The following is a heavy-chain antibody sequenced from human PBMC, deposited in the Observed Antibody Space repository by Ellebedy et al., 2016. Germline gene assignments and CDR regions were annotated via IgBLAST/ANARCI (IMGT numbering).Heavy chain of an antibody. D-gene: IGHD6-13*01. Sequence: GGSLRLSCAASGFTFSSYAMHWVRQAPGKGLEWVAVISYDGSNKYYADSVKGRFTISRDNSKNTLYLQMNSLRAEDTAVYYCARDGRIAAAGTGSFDLWGRGTLVTVSS. CDR2: ISYDGSNK. CDR3: ARDGRIAAAGTGSFDL. V-gene: IGHV3-30*04. J-gene: IGHJ2*01. CDR1: GFTFSSYA.